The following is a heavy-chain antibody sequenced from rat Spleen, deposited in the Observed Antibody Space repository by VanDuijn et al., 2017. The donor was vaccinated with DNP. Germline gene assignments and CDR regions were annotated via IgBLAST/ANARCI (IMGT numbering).Heavy chain of an antibody. CDR3: ARGILRLHAMDA. CDR2: ISNTGDST. Sequence: EVQLVESGGGLVQPGRSLKVSCAASGFSFSDYYMAWVRQAPKKGLEWVASISNTGDSTYYRDSVRGRFTISRDNGESSLYLQMNSLRSEDMATYYCARGILRLHAMDAWGQGVMVTVSS. J-gene: IGHJ2*01. CDR1: GFSFSDYY. V-gene: IGHV5-22*01. D-gene: IGHD1-6*01.